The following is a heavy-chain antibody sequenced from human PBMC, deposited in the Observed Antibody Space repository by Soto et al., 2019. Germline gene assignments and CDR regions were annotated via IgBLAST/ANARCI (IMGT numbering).Heavy chain of an antibody. CDR1: GLSFSASY. V-gene: IGHV3-11*01. CDR3: ARDNRSFWNGYYSRYDYYGMDV. D-gene: IGHD3-3*01. Sequence: QVQLVESGGGLVKPGGSLSLSCEALGLSFSASYLTWIRQAPGKGLEWLSYISSSGYPIYYADSVKGRFTISRDNAKNSVYLQMNSLRAEDTAVYYCARDNRSFWNGYYSRYDYYGMDVWGQGTTVTVYS. J-gene: IGHJ6*02. CDR2: ISSSGYPI.